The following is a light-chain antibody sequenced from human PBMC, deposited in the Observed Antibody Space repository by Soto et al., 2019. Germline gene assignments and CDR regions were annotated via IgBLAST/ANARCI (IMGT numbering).Light chain of an antibody. CDR3: CSWAGSSTFYF. J-gene: IGLJ1*01. Sequence: QSALTQPASVSGSPGQSITISCTGTTTDVGSYKLVSWYQQHPGKAPKLMIYEVSRRPSGVSNRFSGSKSGKTVSLTIYGLQAEDEADYYCCSWAGSSTFYFFGSGTKVTVL. V-gene: IGLV2-23*02. CDR2: EVS. CDR1: TTDVGSYKL.